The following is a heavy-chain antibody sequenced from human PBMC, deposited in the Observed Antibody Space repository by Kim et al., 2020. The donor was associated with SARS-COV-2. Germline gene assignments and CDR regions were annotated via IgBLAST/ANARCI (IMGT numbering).Heavy chain of an antibody. CDR3: VRESFFGSGGFHYFDS. V-gene: IGHV3-7*01. D-gene: IGHD3-3*01. Sequence: GGSLRLSCVPSGFTFSDYWMTWVRQAPGKGLEWLGNIKEDGSETYYEDFVRGRFTVSRVNAKNSLYLQMNSLRAEDTAVYFCVRESFFGSGGFHYFDSWGQGTLVTVSS. CDR1: GFTFSDYW. J-gene: IGHJ4*02. CDR2: IKEDGSET.